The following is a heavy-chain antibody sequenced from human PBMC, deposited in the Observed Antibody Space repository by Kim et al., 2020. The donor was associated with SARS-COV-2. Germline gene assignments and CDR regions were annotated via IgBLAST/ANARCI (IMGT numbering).Heavy chain of an antibody. J-gene: IGHJ3*02. CDR2: I. CDR3: VRDRMGGAFDI. D-gene: IGHD3-16*01. V-gene: IGHV3-48*01. Sequence: IYDAASVKGRFTTSRDNAKNSLHLQMNSLKGEDTAVYHCVRDRMGGAFDIWGQGTLVTVSS.